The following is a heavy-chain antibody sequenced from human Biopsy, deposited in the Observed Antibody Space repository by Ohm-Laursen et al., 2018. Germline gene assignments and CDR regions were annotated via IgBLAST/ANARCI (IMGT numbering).Heavy chain of an antibody. CDR1: GFTFRTYD. CDR3: AKDLSVYYYYGIDV. Sequence: SLRLSCAASGFTFRTYDMHWVRLAPGKGLEWVAVISYDQITKHYADSVRGRFTIYRDNSKNTLYLQVNSLRAEDTAVYYCAKDLSVYYYYGIDVWGQGTTVTVSS. CDR2: ISYDQITK. V-gene: IGHV3-30*18. J-gene: IGHJ6*02. D-gene: IGHD5/OR15-5a*01.